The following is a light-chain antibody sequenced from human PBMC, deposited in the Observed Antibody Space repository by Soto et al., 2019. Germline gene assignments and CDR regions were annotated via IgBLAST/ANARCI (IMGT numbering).Light chain of an antibody. CDR3: QSYDSSLSGYV. V-gene: IGLV1-40*01. J-gene: IGLJ1*01. CDR1: SSNIGAGYD. Sequence: QSVLTQPPSASGAPGQRVTISCTGSSSNIGAGYDVHWYQQLPGTAPKLLIYDNKNRPSGVPDRFSGSKSGTSASLAITGLQAEDEADYYCQSYDSSLSGYVFGTWTKRTVL. CDR2: DNK.